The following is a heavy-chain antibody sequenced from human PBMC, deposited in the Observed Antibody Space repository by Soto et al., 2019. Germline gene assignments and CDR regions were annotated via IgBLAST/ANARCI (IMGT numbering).Heavy chain of an antibody. J-gene: IGHJ4*02. CDR2: IYYSGST. D-gene: IGHD2-2*03. CDR1: GGSISSGGYY. V-gene: IGHV4-31*03. Sequence: SETLSLTCTVSGGSISSGGYYCSWIRQHPGKGLEWIGYIYYSGSTYYNPSLKSRVTISVDTSKNQFSLKLISVTTADTAVYFCAREGNLGRWIQPLDSWGQGTLVTVSS. CDR3: AREGNLGRWIQPLDS.